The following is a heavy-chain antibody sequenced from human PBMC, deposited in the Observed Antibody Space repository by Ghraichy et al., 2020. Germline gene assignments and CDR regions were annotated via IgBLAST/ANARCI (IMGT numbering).Heavy chain of an antibody. V-gene: IGHV3-23*01. J-gene: IGHJ3*02. CDR3: AKDWKQWLAYDAFDI. CDR2: ISGSGGST. D-gene: IGHD6-19*01. Sequence: GESLNIACAASGFTFSSYAMSWVRQAPGKGLEWVSAISGSGGSTYYADSVKGRFTISRDNSKNTLYLQMNSLRAEDTAVYYCAKDWKQWLAYDAFDIWGQGTMVTVSS. CDR1: GFTFSSYA.